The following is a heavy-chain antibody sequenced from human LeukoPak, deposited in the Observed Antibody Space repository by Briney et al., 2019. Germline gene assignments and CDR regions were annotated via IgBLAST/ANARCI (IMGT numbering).Heavy chain of an antibody. CDR3: AGYCSTTSCYSSPNWFDP. J-gene: IGHJ5*02. D-gene: IGHD2-2*01. CDR1: GFTFSSYA. Sequence: SGGSLRLSCAASGFTFSSYAMSWVRQAPGKGLEWVSAISGSGGNTYYVDSVKGRFTISRDNSKNTLYLQMNSLRAEDTAVYYCAGYCSTTSCYSSPNWFDPWGQGTLVTVSS. CDR2: ISGSGGNT. V-gene: IGHV3-23*01.